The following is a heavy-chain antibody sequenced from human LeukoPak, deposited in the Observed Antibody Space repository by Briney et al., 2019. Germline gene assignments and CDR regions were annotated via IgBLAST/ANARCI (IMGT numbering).Heavy chain of an antibody. V-gene: IGHV1-69*04. CDR2: IIPILGIA. D-gene: IGHD2-2*01. Sequence: GASVKVSCKSSGGTFSSYAISWVRPAPGQGLEWMGRIIPILGIANYAQKFQGRVTITADKSTSTAYMELSSLRSEDTAVYYCARTIVVVPAAIPNRYYYYGMDVWGQGTTVTVSS. J-gene: IGHJ6*02. CDR3: ARTIVVVPAAIPNRYYYYGMDV. CDR1: GGTFSSYA.